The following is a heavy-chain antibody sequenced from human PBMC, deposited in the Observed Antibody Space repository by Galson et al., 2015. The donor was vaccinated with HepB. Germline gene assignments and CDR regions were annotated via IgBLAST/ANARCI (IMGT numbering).Heavy chain of an antibody. Sequence: SLRLSCAASGFTFSSYWMSWVRQAPGKGLEWVANIKQDGSEKYYVDSVKGRFTISRDNAKNSLYLQMNSLRAEDTAVYYCARAHDYGDYYFDYWGQGTLVTVSS. J-gene: IGHJ4*02. CDR1: GFTFSSYW. CDR3: ARAHDYGDYYFDY. V-gene: IGHV3-7*03. CDR2: IKQDGSEK. D-gene: IGHD4-17*01.